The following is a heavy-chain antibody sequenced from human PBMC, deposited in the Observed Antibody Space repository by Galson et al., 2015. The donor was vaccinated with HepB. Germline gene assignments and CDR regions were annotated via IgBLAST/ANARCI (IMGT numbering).Heavy chain of an antibody. CDR3: ARTKVGAAYFDY. Sequence: CAISGDSVSSTSAVWNWVRQSPSRGLEWLGRTWYRSKGYYEFAVSVESRITINPDTSKNQFSLQLSSVTPEDSAVYYCARTKVGAAYFDYWGQGTLVTVSS. D-gene: IGHD1-26*01. J-gene: IGHJ4*02. CDR2: TWYRSKGYY. V-gene: IGHV6-1*01. CDR1: GDSVSSTSAV.